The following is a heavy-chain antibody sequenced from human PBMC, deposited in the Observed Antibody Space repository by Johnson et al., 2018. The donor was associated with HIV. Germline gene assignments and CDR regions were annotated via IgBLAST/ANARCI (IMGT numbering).Heavy chain of an antibody. CDR2: INWNGGST. CDR3: AKIPGANWGSPDDFDV. CDR1: GFTFDAYG. D-gene: IGHD7-27*01. Sequence: VQLVESGGGVVRPGGSLRLSCTASGFTFDAYGMSWVRQAPGKGLEWVSGINWNGGSTGYADSVKGRFTISRDNSKDTLYLEMNSLRVEDTAVYYCAKIPGANWGSPDDFDVWGQGTMVTVSS. J-gene: IGHJ3*01. V-gene: IGHV3-20*04.